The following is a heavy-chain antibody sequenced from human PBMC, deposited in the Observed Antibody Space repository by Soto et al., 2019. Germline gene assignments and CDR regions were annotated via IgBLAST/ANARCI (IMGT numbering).Heavy chain of an antibody. CDR3: ARRGGGYFDWLPPDY. CDR1: GYSFTSYW. J-gene: IGHJ4*02. CDR2: IYPGYSDT. Sequence: GESLKISCKGSGYSFTSYWIGWVRQMPGKGLEWMGIIYPGYSDTRYSPSFQGQVTISADKSISTAYLQRRSLKPSDTAMYYCARRGGGYFDWLPPDYWGQGTLVTVSS. D-gene: IGHD3-9*01. V-gene: IGHV5-51*01.